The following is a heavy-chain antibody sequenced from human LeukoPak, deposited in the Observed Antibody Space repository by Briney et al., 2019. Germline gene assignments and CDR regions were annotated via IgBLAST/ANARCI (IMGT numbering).Heavy chain of an antibody. D-gene: IGHD3-10*01. J-gene: IGHJ4*02. V-gene: IGHV4-34*01. CDR2: IHNSGTT. Sequence: SETLSLTCAVSGGPFSGYFWSWIRQSSGKGLEWIGEIHNSGTTNYNPSLNSRVTISADTSKNQFYLNLSSVTAADTAVYYCARRYYYNLGSFPFDFWGQGTLVTVSS. CDR1: GGPFSGYF. CDR3: ARRYYYNLGSFPFDF.